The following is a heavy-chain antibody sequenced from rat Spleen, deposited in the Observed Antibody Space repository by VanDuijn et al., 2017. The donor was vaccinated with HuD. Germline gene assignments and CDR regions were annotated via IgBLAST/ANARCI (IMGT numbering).Heavy chain of an antibody. CDR1: GFTFNNYW. D-gene: IGHD3-6*01. CDR3: TKNWDY. V-gene: IGHV5-31*01. CDR2: ITTTGYNT. J-gene: IGHJ2*01. Sequence: EVQLVESGGGLVQPGRSLKLSCVASGFTFNNYWMPWIRQAPGKGLEWVASITTTGYNTYYPDSVKGRFTISRDNAKSTRYVQRNSLRSEDTAMYFCTKNWDYWGQGVMVIVSS.